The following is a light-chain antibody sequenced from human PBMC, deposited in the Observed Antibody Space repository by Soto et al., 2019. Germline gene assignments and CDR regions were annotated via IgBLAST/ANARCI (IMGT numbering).Light chain of an antibody. CDR2: YDS. J-gene: IGLJ2*01. Sequence: SYELTQPPSVSVAPGKTARITCGGNNIGSKSVHWYQQKPGQAPVLVIYYDSDRPSGIPERFSGSNSGNTATLTISRVEAGDEADYHCQVWDSSSDLVVFGGGTKLTAL. CDR1: NIGSKS. CDR3: QVWDSSSDLVV. V-gene: IGLV3-21*04.